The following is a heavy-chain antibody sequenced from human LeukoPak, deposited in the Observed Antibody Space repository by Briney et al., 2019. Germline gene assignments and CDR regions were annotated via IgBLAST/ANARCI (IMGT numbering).Heavy chain of an antibody. CDR2: IWYDGSNK. V-gene: IGHV3-33*01. D-gene: IGHD5-18*01. Sequence: GGSLRLSCAASGFTFSSYGMHWVRQAPGKGLEWVAVIWYDGSNKYYADSVKGRFTISRDNSKNTLYLQMNSLRAEDTAVYYCAGEIQLWSAEYYYYYYGMDVWGQGTTVTVSS. CDR1: GFTFSSYG. J-gene: IGHJ6*02. CDR3: AGEIQLWSAEYYYYYYGMDV.